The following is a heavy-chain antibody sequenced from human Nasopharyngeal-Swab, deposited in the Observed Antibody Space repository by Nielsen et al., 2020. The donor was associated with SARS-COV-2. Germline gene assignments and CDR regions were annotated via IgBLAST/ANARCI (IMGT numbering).Heavy chain of an antibody. CDR2: INHSGST. Sequence: RQAPGKGLEWIGEINHSGSTNYNPSLKSRVTISVETSKNQFSLKLSSVTAADTAVYYCARGRGVAARRDYYYYGMDVWGQGTTVTVSS. V-gene: IGHV4-34*01. CDR3: ARGRGVAARRDYYYYGMDV. J-gene: IGHJ6*02. D-gene: IGHD6-6*01.